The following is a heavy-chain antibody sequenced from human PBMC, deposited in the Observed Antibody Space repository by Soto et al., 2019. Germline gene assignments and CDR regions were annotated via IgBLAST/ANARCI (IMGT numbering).Heavy chain of an antibody. D-gene: IGHD3-22*01. CDR1: GFTFSSYA. Sequence: GGSLRLSCAASGFTFSSYAMHWVRQAPGKGLEYVSAISSNGGSTCYANSVKGRFTISRDNSKNTLYLQMGSLRAEDMAVYYCARGAGSYYDSSGYYYPDYWGQGTLVTVSS. V-gene: IGHV3-64*01. CDR2: ISSNGGST. CDR3: ARGAGSYYDSSGYYYPDY. J-gene: IGHJ4*02.